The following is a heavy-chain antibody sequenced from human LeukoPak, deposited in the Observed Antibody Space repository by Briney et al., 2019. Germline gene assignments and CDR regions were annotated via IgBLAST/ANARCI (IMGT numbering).Heavy chain of an antibody. J-gene: IGHJ6*02. CDR2: ISAYNGNT. D-gene: IGHD2-8*01. V-gene: IGHV1-18*01. CDR3: ARVRKCCSNGVCYDYGMDV. Sequence: GASVKVSCKASGYTFTSYGISWVRQAPGQGLEWMGWISAYNGNTNYAQKLQGRVTMTTDTSTSTAYMELRSLRSDDTAVYYCARVRKCCSNGVCYDYGMDVWGQGTTVTVSS. CDR1: GYTFTSYG.